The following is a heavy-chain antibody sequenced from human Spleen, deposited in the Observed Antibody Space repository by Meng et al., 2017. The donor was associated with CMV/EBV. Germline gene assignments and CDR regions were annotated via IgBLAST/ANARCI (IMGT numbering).Heavy chain of an antibody. CDR3: ARHVQGGIWYFDL. CDR2: IIPMAGIG. CDR1: GGTFSSYA. Sequence: SVKVSCXXSGGTFSSYAISWVRQAPGQGLGXMGRIIPMAGIGNYAEKFQGRVTITADKSTSTAYMELSGLRSEDTAVYFCARHVQGGIWYFDLWGRGTLVTVSS. D-gene: IGHD3-10*02. J-gene: IGHJ2*01. V-gene: IGHV1-69*04.